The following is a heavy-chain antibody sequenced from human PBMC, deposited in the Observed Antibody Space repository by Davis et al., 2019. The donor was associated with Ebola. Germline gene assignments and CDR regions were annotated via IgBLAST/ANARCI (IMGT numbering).Heavy chain of an antibody. CDR1: GFTFSSYA. V-gene: IGHV3-23*01. D-gene: IGHD3-3*01. CDR2: ISGSGGST. J-gene: IGHJ6*02. Sequence: GGSLRLSCAASGFTFSSYAMSWVRQAPGKGLEWVSAISGSGGSTYYADSVKGRFTISRDNSKNTLYLQMNSLRAEDTAVYYCARSRGSLRVFGVVVYYYGMDVWGQGTTVTVSS. CDR3: ARSRGSLRVFGVVVYYYGMDV.